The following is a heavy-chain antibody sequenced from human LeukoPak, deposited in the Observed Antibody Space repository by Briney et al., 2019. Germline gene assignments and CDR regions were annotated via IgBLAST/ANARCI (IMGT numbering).Heavy chain of an antibody. V-gene: IGHV3-33*06. CDR2: IWYDGSNK. CDR1: GFTFSSYG. Sequence: PGGSLRLSCAASGFTFSSYGMDWDRQAPGKGLEWVAVIWYDGSNKYYADSVKGRFTISRDNSKNTLYLQMNSLRAEDTAVYYCANAVAGSSPLYYYYYGMAVWGQGTTVTVSS. D-gene: IGHD6-19*01. CDR3: ANAVAGSSPLYYYYYGMAV. J-gene: IGHJ6*02.